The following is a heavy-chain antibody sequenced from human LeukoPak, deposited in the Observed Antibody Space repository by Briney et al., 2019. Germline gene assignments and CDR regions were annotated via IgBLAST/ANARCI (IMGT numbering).Heavy chain of an antibody. CDR3: AKFWTGVAATPAY. V-gene: IGHV3-30*02. Sequence: GGSLRLSCAASGFTFSSYGMHWVRQAPGKGLEWVAFIRYDGSNKYYVGSVKGRFTISRDNSKNTLYLQMNSLRAEDTAVYYCAKFWTGVAATPAYWGQGTLVTVSS. J-gene: IGHJ4*02. D-gene: IGHD2-15*01. CDR1: GFTFSSYG. CDR2: IRYDGSNK.